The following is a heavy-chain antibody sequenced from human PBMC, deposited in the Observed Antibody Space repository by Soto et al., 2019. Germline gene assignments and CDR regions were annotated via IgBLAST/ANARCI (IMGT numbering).Heavy chain of an antibody. J-gene: IGHJ4*02. V-gene: IGHV3-21*01. CDR1: GFAFSSYS. D-gene: IGHD3-3*01. CDR3: ARDPGYYDFWSGYDN. Sequence: GGSLRLSCAASGFAFSSYSMNWVRQAPGKGLEWVSSISSSSSYIYYADSVKGRFTISRDNAKNSLYLQMNSLRAEDTAVYYCARDPGYYDFWSGYDNWGQGTLVTVSS. CDR2: ISSSSSYI.